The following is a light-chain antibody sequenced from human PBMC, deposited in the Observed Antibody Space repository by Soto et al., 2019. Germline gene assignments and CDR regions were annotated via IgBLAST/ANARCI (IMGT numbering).Light chain of an antibody. V-gene: IGKV3D-11*01. CDR1: QGVSSY. CDR2: DAS. Sequence: EIVLTQSPATLSLSPGERATLSCRASQGVSSYLAWYQQKPGQAPRLLIYDASNRATGIPARFSGSGPGTDFTLTISSLEPEDFAVYYCQQRSNWRRTFGGGTKVEIK. CDR3: QQRSNWRRT. J-gene: IGKJ4*01.